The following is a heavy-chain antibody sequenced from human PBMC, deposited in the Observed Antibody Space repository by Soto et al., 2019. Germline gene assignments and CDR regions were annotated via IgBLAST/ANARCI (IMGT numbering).Heavy chain of an antibody. CDR2: INHSGFT. J-gene: IGHJ4*02. CDR3: ARRNCSDSYCSYFDY. V-gene: IGHV4-34*01. D-gene: IGHD2-15*01. Sequence: QVQLHQWGAGLLKPSETLSLTCAVYGGSFTTYYWSWIRQSPGKGLEWIGEINHSGFTNYNPSLESRVTTSVDTSKNQFSLKLRSVTAADTAICYCARRNCSDSYCSYFDYWGRGTLVSVSS. CDR1: GGSFTTYY.